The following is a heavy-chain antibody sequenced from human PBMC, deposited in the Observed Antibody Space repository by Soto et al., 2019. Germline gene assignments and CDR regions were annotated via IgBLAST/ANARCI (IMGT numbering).Heavy chain of an antibody. CDR3: ARMTTRRFDY. V-gene: IGHV3-23*01. Sequence: GGSLRLSCAASGFTLSSYAMNWVRQAPGKGLEWVSGISGSGLSTNYADSVKGRFTISRDNSKNTLYLQMNSLRAEDTAVYYLARMTTRRFDYWGQGTLVTVSS. CDR1: GFTLSSYA. J-gene: IGHJ4*02. CDR2: ISGSGLST. D-gene: IGHD4-17*01.